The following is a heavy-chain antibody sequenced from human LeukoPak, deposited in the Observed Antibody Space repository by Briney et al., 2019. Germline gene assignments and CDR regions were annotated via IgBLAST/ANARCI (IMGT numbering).Heavy chain of an antibody. D-gene: IGHD3-10*01. V-gene: IGHV3-74*01. CDR3: ARLGFGVTATAPNFDY. CDR2: INNDGSST. J-gene: IGHJ4*02. CDR1: GFTFSSYW. Sequence: PGGSLRLSGAASGFTFSSYWMHWVRQAPGKGLVWVSRINNDGSSTSYADSVKGRFTVSRDNSKKMLYLQMNSLRPEDTAVFYCARLGFGVTATAPNFDYWGQGTLVTVSS.